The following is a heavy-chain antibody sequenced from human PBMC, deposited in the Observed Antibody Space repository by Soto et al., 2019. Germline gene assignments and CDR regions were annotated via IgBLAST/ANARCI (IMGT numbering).Heavy chain of an antibody. J-gene: IGHJ3*02. CDR1: GYTFTSYG. D-gene: IGHD1-26*01. CDR2: ISAYNGNT. Sequence: QVQLVQSGAEVKKPGASVKVSCTASGYTFTSYGIIWVRQAPGQGLEWMGWISAYNGNTNSAQKLHGRVTMTTDTSPSTAYMERRSLRSDDTAVYYCARGVSGSYFTPAAAFDIWGQGTMVTVSS. CDR3: ARGVSGSYFTPAAAFDI. V-gene: IGHV1-18*01.